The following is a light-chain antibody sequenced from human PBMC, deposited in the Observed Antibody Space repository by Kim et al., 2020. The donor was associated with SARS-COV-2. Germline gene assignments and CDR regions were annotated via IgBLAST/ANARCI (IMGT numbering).Light chain of an antibody. V-gene: IGLV2-14*03. CDR2: DVS. CDR1: SSDIGGNYY. J-gene: IGLJ1*01. Sequence: SITISCTGASSDIGGNYYVSWYQQHPGKAPKVMIHDVSNRPSGVSNRFSGSKSGNTASLTISGLQAEDEADYYCSSYTSGITNYVVGTGTKVTVL. CDR3: SSYTSGITNYV.